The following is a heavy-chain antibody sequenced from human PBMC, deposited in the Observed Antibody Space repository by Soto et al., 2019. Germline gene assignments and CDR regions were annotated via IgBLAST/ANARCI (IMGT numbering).Heavy chain of an antibody. J-gene: IGHJ4*02. CDR2: INHSGST. V-gene: IGHV4-34*01. CDR1: GGSFSGYY. Sequence: QVQLQQWGAGLLKPSETLSLTCAVYGGSFSGYYWSWIRQPPGKGLEWIGEINHSGSTNYNPSLKRRVTISVDTSKNPFSLKLSSVTAADTAVYYCARGASGYYDSSGYYSPYYFDYWGQGTLVTVSS. D-gene: IGHD3-22*01. CDR3: ARGASGYYDSSGYYSPYYFDY.